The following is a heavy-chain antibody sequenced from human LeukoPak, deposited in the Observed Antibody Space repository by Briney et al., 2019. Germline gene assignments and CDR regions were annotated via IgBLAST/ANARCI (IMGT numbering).Heavy chain of an antibody. V-gene: IGHV1-2*02. J-gene: IGHJ3*02. Sequence: ASVKVSCKASGYTFTGYYMHWVRQAPGQGLEWMGWINPNSGGTNYAQKFQGRVTMTRDTSISTAHMELSRLRSDDTAVYYCARVQKKRGTMIVAGAFDIWGQGTMVTVSS. CDR2: INPNSGGT. D-gene: IGHD3-22*01. CDR3: ARVQKKRGTMIVAGAFDI. CDR1: GYTFTGYY.